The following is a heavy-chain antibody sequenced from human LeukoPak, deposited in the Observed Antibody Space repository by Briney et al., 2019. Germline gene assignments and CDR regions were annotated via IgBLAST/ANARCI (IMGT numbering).Heavy chain of an antibody. CDR2: IHIGNST. Sequence: GGSLRLSCAASGFTVSSNGMSWVRQAPGKGLEWVSIIHIGNSTYYADSVKGRFTISRDNSKNTPYLQMNSLRAEDTAVYYCAADWPLDYWGQGTLVTVSS. D-gene: IGHD3/OR15-3a*01. CDR1: GFTVSSNG. J-gene: IGHJ4*02. V-gene: IGHV3-66*01. CDR3: AADWPLDY.